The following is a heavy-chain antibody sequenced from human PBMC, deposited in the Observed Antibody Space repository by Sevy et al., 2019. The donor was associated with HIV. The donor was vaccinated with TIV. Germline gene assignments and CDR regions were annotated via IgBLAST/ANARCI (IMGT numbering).Heavy chain of an antibody. D-gene: IGHD3-16*01. CDR3: AKGPGDWGWLLFDY. J-gene: IGHJ4*02. CDR2: VSASGDTI. Sequence: GGSLRLSCAASGFTFSGYDMSWVRQAPGKGLEWVSSVSASGDTIKYADSVRGRFTLSRDNSKNTMYLQMNSLRSEDTALYYCAKGPGDWGWLLFDYWGRGTLVTVSS. V-gene: IGHV3-23*01. CDR1: GFTFSGYD.